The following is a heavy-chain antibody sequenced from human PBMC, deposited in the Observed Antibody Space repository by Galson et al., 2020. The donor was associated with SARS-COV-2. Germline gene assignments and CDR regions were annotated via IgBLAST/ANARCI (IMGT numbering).Heavy chain of an antibody. CDR1: GGSFSDYY. J-gene: IGHJ4*02. Sequence: SQASETLSLTCAVYGGSFSDYYWSWIRQPPGRGPERSGEVKHRGSTSYNPSLEIRARISQDASKKQFPLKLSSVTAADSGVYYCARGTRDITMIVVVMTAVSCHFDLWGQGSLVTVSS. CDR3: ARGTRDITMIVVVMTAVSCHFDL. V-gene: IGHV4-34*01. D-gene: IGHD3-22*01. CDR2: VKHRGST.